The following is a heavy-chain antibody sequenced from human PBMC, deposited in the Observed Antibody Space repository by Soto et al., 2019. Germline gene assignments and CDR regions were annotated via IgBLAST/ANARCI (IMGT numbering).Heavy chain of an antibody. CDR3: TKENNDHYSSSKWCFDS. D-gene: IGHD2-15*01. CDR2: ISNDEGAE. Sequence: QVHLVESGGGVVQPGRSLRLSCGASGFTFSRFGMHWVRQAPGKGLEWVAVISNDEGAEYFADAVKGRFTISRDNSKNMVYLQMDSLRGDDTAVYFCTKENNDHYSSSKWCFDSWGQGTLVTVSS. V-gene: IGHV3-30*18. J-gene: IGHJ1*01. CDR1: GFTFSRFG.